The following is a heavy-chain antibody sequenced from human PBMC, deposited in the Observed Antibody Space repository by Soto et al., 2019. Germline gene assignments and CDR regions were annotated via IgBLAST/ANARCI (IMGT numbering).Heavy chain of an antibody. Sequence: GASVKVSCKACGYTFTRYTMNWVRQAPGQRLEWMRWINPDNGNTKSAQKFQDRVIITRDTSASTAYMDLSSLRSEDKAVYYCTRGIATGQLDPWGQGTLVTVSS. D-gene: IGHD2-15*01. J-gene: IGHJ5*02. CDR2: INPDNGNT. CDR3: TRGIATGQLDP. CDR1: GYTFTRYT. V-gene: IGHV1-3*01.